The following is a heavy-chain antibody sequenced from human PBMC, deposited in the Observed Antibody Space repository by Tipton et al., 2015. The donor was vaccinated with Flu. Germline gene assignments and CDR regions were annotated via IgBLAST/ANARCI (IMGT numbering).Heavy chain of an antibody. CDR2: IHQAGTT. Sequence: LRLSCSVSGDSIGGAYYWGWIRQPPGKGLEWIGNIHQAGTTYYNPSLMSRITITVDRPKNHFSLRLTSVTAADTAVYYCARRDYSNYVSEPKSWFDSWGQGTLVTVSS. V-gene: IGHV4-38-2*01. D-gene: IGHD4-11*01. CDR1: GDSIGGAYY. CDR3: ARRDYSNYVSEPKSWFDS. J-gene: IGHJ5*01.